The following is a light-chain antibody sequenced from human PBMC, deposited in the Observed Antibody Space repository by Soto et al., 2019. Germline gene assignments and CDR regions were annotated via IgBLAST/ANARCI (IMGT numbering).Light chain of an antibody. CDR1: QDISSW. CDR2: AAS. J-gene: IGKJ4*01. CDR3: QQASNFPLT. Sequence: DIQMTQSPSSVSASVGDRVTITCRASQDISSWLAWFQQRPGRAPKLLIYAASTLQSGVPSRFSGSGSGTVLPLAISSLQPEDFGSYYSQQASNFPLTFGGGTKVDIK. V-gene: IGKV1-12*01.